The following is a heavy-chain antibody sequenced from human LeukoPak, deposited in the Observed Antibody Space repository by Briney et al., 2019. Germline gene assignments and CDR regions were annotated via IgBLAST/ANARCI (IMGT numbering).Heavy chain of an antibody. J-gene: IGHJ3*02. D-gene: IGHD2-2*01. CDR3: ARVRVPAAMLDAFDI. CDR1: GGTFSSYA. Sequence: ASVKVSCKASGGTFSSYAISWVRQAPGQGLEWMGGIIPIFGTANYAQKFQGRVMITADESTSTAYMELSSLRSEDTAVYYCARVRVPAAMLDAFDIWGQGTMVTVSS. CDR2: IIPIFGTA. V-gene: IGHV1-69*13.